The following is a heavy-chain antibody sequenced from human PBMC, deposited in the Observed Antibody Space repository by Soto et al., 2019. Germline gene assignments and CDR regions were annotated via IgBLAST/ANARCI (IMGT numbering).Heavy chain of an antibody. V-gene: IGHV3-23*01. CDR1: GXTFSSYS. Sequence: GSLRLSCAASGXTFSSYSMSWVRQAPGKGLEWVSAISGSGGSTYYADSVNGRFTISRDNSKNKLYLQMNSLRAEDTAVYYCAKVPWGTAMANWFDPWGQGTLVPVSS. CDR2: ISGSGGST. CDR3: AKVPWGTAMANWFDP. J-gene: IGHJ5*02. D-gene: IGHD5-18*01.